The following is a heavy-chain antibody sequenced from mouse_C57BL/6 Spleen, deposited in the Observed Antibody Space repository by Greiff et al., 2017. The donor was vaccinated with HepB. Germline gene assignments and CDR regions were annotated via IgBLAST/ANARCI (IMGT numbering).Heavy chain of an antibody. J-gene: IGHJ2*01. Sequence: VKLMESGAELVKPGASVKISCKASGYAFSSYWMNWVKQRPGKGLEWIGQIYPGDGDTNYNGKFKGKATLTADISSSTAYMQLSSLTSEDSAVYFCARGGSSYPPFDYGGQGTTLTVAS. D-gene: IGHD1-1*01. V-gene: IGHV1-80*01. CDR3: ARGGSSYPPFDY. CDR1: GYAFSSYW. CDR2: IYPGDGDT.